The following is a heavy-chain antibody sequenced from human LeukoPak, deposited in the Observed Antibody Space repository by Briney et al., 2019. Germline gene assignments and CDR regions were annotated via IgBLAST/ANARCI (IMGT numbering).Heavy chain of an antibody. J-gene: IGHJ6*03. CDR1: GGSFSGYY. CDR2: MNPSGST. D-gene: IGHD3-22*01. V-gene: IGHV4-34*01. Sequence: SETLSLTCAVYGGSFSGYYWAWIRQTPEKGLEWIGEMNPSGSTSYNPSLKSRVTISVDTSKNQFSLKLSSVTAADTAVYYCARGRQDVTMIVVVMTAVSYYLDVWGKGTTVTVS. CDR3: ARGRQDVTMIVVVMTAVSYYLDV.